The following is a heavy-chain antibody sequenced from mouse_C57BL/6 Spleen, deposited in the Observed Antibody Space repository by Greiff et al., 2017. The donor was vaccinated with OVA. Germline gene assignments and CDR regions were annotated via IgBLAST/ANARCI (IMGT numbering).Heavy chain of an antibody. CDR1: GYAFTNYL. D-gene: IGHD2-5*01. V-gene: IGHV1-54*01. Sequence: VKLQQSGAELVRPGTSVKVSCMASGYAFTNYLIEWVKQRPGQGLEWIGVINPGSGGTNYNEKFKGKATLTADKSSSTAYMQLSSLTSEDSAVYFCARLSNAFAYWGQGTLVTVSA. CDR3: ARLSNAFAY. J-gene: IGHJ3*01. CDR2: INPGSGGT.